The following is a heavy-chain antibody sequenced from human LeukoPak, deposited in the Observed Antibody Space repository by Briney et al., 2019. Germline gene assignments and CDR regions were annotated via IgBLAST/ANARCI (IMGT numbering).Heavy chain of an antibody. CDR1: GFTFSSYS. CDR2: MSSSSSYI. D-gene: IGHD2-15*01. Sequence: GGSLRLSCAASGFTFSSYSMNWVRQAPGKGLEWVSSMSSSSSYIYYADSVKGRFTISRDNAKNSLYLQMNSPRAEDTAVYYCARDRYCSGGSCYPLDYWGQGTLVTVSS. CDR3: ARDRYCSGGSCYPLDY. V-gene: IGHV3-21*01. J-gene: IGHJ4*02.